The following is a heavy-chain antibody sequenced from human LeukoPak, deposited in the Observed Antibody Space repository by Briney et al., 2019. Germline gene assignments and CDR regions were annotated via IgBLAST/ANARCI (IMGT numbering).Heavy chain of an antibody. V-gene: IGHV3-7*01. Sequence: GGSLRLSCAASGFPFSSRWMSWVRQAPGKGLEWVGNIQPDGNKEYPVDSVKGRFTISRDNARNSLFLQMNSLRAEDTAVHYCARGYGGATGYWGQGTLVTVSS. CDR3: ARGYGGATGY. CDR2: IQPDGNKE. J-gene: IGHJ4*02. CDR1: GFPFSSRW. D-gene: IGHD1-26*01.